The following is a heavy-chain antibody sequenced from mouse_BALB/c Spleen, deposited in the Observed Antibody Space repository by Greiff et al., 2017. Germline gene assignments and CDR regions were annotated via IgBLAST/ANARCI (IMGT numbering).Heavy chain of an antibody. J-gene: IGHJ1*01. CDR1: GFNIKDTY. D-gene: IGHD1-1*01. CDR2: IDPANGNT. Sequence: VQLKQSGAELVKPGASVKLSCTASGFNIKDTYMHWVKQRPEQGLEWIGRIDPANGNTKYDPKFQGKATITADTSSNTAYLQLSSLTSEDTAVYYCARYYYGSSGWYFDVWGAGTTVTVSS. V-gene: IGHV14-3*02. CDR3: ARYYYGSSGWYFDV.